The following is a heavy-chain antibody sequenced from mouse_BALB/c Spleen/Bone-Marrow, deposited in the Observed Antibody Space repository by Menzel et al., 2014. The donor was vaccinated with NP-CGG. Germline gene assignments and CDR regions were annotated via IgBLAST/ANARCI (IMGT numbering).Heavy chain of an antibody. J-gene: IGHJ3*01. CDR1: GYSFTGYF. Sequence: VQLQQPGPELVKPGASVKISCKASGYSFTGYFMNWMKQSHGKSLEWIGRINPYNGDPLYKQKFKGKATLTVDKSSSRTHMKHLSLTSEDSAVYYCGRGNYDYDSWFGYWGQGTLVTVSA. CDR2: INPYNGDP. CDR3: GRGNYDYDSWFGY. D-gene: IGHD2-4*01. V-gene: IGHV1-37*01.